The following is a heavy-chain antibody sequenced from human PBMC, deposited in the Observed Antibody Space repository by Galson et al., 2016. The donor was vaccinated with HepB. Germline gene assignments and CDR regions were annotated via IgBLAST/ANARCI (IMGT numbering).Heavy chain of an antibody. CDR2: ISWNSLII. CDR1: GFTFDDHA. V-gene: IGHV3-9*01. CDR3: ARGVRQQLVWYYYYAMDV. D-gene: IGHD6-13*01. Sequence: SLRLSCAASGFTFDDHAMHWVRQAPGKGLEWVSGISWNSLIIVYADSVKGRFTVSRDNAENSLYLQMSSLRVEDTAIYYCARGVRQQLVWYYYYAMDVWGQGTTVTVSS. J-gene: IGHJ6*02.